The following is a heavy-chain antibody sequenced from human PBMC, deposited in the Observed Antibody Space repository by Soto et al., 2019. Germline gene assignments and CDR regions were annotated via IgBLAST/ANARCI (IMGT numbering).Heavy chain of an antibody. J-gene: IGHJ6*02. CDR3: GRDRGSGIAGYYGMEV. Sequence: QVQLVESGGGVVQPGRSLRLSCAASGFTFSSYAMHWVRQAPGKGLEWVAVISYDGSNRYYADSVKGRFTISRDNSKNTLYLQVNSPRVEDTAVFYCGRDRGSGIAGYYGMEVWGQGTTVTVSS. V-gene: IGHV3-30-3*01. D-gene: IGHD3-10*01. CDR1: GFTFSSYA. CDR2: ISYDGSNR.